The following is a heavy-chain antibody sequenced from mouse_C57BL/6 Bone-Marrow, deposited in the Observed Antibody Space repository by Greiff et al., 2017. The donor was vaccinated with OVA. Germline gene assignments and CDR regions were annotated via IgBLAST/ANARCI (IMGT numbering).Heavy chain of an antibody. CDR1: GYTFTSYG. V-gene: IGHV1-81*01. CDR3: GRADYDVVSFAY. Sequence: QVHVKQSGAELARPGASVKLSCKASGYTFTSYGISWVKQRTGQGLEWIGEIYPRSGNTYYNEKFKGKATLTADKSSSTAYMELRSLTSEDSAVYFCGRADYDVVSFAYWGQGTLVTVSA. D-gene: IGHD2-4*01. J-gene: IGHJ3*01. CDR2: IYPRSGNT.